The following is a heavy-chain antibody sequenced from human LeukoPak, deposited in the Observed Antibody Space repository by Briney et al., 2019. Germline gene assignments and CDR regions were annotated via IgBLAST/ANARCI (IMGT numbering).Heavy chain of an antibody. CDR1: GYTFTSYG. Sequence: ASVKVSCKASGYTFTSYGISWVRQAPGQGLEWMGWISAYNGNTNYAQKLQGRVTMTTDTSTSTAYMELRSLRSDDTAVYYCATTYCSSTSCYSGYYYYYGMDVWGQGTTVTVSS. V-gene: IGHV1-18*01. D-gene: IGHD2-2*01. CDR2: ISAYNGNT. J-gene: IGHJ6*02. CDR3: ATTYCSSTSCYSGYYYYYGMDV.